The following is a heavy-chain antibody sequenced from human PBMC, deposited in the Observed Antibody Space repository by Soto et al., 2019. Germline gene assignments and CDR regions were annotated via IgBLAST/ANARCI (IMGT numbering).Heavy chain of an antibody. J-gene: IGHJ4*02. CDR3: ARDPLDFWSGYYFDY. V-gene: IGHV4-38-2*02. Sequence: SETLSLTCTVSGYSISSGYYWGWIRQPPGKGLEWIGSIYHSGSTYYNPSLKSRVTISVDTSKNQFSLKLSSVTAADTAVYYCARDPLDFWSGYYFDYWGQGTLVTVSS. CDR1: GYSISSGYY. D-gene: IGHD3-3*01. CDR2: IYHSGST.